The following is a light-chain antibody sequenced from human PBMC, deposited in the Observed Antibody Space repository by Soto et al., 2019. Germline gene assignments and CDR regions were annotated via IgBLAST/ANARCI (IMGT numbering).Light chain of an antibody. CDR1: QSVSSN. V-gene: IGKV3D-15*01. J-gene: IGKJ1*01. Sequence: EIVMTQSPATLSVSPGERATLSCRASQSVSSNLAWYQKKPGQARRLLIYGASNRATGIPARFSGSGSGTEFTLTISSLQPDDFATYYCQHYNSYSEAFGQGTKVDIK. CDR2: GAS. CDR3: QHYNSYSEA.